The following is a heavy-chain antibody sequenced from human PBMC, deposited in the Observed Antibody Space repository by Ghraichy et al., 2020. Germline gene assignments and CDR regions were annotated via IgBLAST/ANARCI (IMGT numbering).Heavy chain of an antibody. CDR3: AGDVAYDFWTGRNWFGP. Sequence: TLSLTCTFSTGSISSYYWTWLRQSPGKGLEWIGNIHYTGKSNYHPALKSRVTMSIDTSRNQFSLWLQSVTAADTAMYYCAGDVAYDFWTGRNWFGPWGQGTPVTVSS. CDR2: IHYTGKS. V-gene: IGHV4-59*13. D-gene: IGHD3-3*01. CDR1: TGSISSYY. J-gene: IGHJ5*02.